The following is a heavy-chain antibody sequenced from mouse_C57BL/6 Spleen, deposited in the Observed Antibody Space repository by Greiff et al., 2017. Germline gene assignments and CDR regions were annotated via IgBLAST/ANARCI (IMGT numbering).Heavy chain of an antibody. D-gene: IGHD2-1*01. CDR1: GFSFNTYA. V-gene: IGHV10-1*01. CDR3: VRDGNYAWFAY. Sequence: DVQLVESGGGLVQPKGSLKLSCAASGFSFNTYAMNWVRQAPGKGLEWVARIRSKSNNYATYYADSVKDRFTISRDDSESMLYLQMSNLKTEDTAMYYCVRDGNYAWFAYWGQGTLVTVSA. J-gene: IGHJ3*01. CDR2: IRSKSNNYAT.